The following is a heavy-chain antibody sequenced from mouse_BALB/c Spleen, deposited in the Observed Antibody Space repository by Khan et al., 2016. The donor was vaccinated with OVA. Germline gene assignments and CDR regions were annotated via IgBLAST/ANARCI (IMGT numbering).Heavy chain of an antibody. CDR3: ARGNYYGDYFDY. D-gene: IGHD1-1*01. CDR1: GYSITSGYA. Sequence: EVQLQGSGPGLVKPSQSLSLTCTVTGYSITSGYAWNWIRQFPGNKLEWMGYISYSGVTSYTPSLKSRISITRDTSKNQFFLQLNSVTTEDTATYYCARGNYYGDYFDYWGQGTTLTVSS. J-gene: IGHJ2*01. CDR2: ISYSGVT. V-gene: IGHV3-2*02.